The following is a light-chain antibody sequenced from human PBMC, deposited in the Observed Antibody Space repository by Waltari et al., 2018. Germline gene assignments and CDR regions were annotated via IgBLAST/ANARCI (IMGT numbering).Light chain of an antibody. CDR3: QSYDTSPSGYV. CDR2: GNS. CDR1: NSNLGAGSD. Sequence: HSVLTQPPSVSGAPGQRVAISCTGSNSNLGAGSDVHWYQQRPGTAPKVQINGNSDRPSGVPDRFSGSKSGTSASLVITGLQAEDEADYYCQSYDTSPSGYVLGTGTKVTVL. V-gene: IGLV1-40*01. J-gene: IGLJ1*01.